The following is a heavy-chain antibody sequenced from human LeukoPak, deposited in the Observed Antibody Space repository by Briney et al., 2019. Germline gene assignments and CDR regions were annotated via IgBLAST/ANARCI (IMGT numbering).Heavy chain of an antibody. CDR3: ARDSSNWFDP. CDR1: GGSVSSGSYY. V-gene: IGHV4-61*01. Sequence: PSETVSLTCTVSGGSVSSGSYYWSWIRQPPGKGLEWIGYIYYSGSTNYNPSLKSRVTISVDTSKNQFSLKLSSVTAADTAVYYCARDSSNWFDPWGQGTLVTVSS. CDR2: IYYSGST. J-gene: IGHJ5*02.